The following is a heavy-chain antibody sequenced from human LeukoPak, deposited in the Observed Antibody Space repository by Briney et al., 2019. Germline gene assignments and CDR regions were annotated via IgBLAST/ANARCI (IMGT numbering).Heavy chain of an antibody. CDR3: SREFPFCGADCFSGVFDI. Sequence: GASVKVSCKVSGYTLTELSMHWERQAPGKGLEWMGGFDPEDGETIYAQKFQGRVTMTEGTSTTTAYMELRSLRSDDTAVYYCSREFPFCGADCFSGVFDIWGQGTMVTVS. D-gene: IGHD2-21*02. V-gene: IGHV1-24*01. J-gene: IGHJ3*02. CDR2: FDPEDGET. CDR1: GYTLTELS.